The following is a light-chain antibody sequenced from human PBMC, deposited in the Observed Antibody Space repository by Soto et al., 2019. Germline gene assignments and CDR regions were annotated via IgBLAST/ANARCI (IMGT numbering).Light chain of an antibody. CDR2: DAS. Sequence: DVKMTHSPSSLSASVGDRVTITCPASQDISNFLHWYQQRPGRAPKLLIYDASNLEPGVPSRFSGSGSGTDVTFTISSLQPEDFATYYCQQYDYLPLTFGGGTKVDIK. V-gene: IGKV1-33*01. J-gene: IGKJ4*01. CDR3: QQYDYLPLT. CDR1: QDISNF.